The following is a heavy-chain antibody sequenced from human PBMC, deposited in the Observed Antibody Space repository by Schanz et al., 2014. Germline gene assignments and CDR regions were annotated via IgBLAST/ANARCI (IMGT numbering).Heavy chain of an antibody. CDR3: ARGRGCTGGSCYSWFDL. Sequence: VQSVHSGTEVQKLGASVKVSCKASGYTFSDYYIHWVRQAPGQGLEWMGMINPSGGSTTYAQKFQGRVTMTRDTSTSTAYMELSSLRSEDTAVYYCARGRGCTGGSCYSWFDLWGQGTLVTVAS. J-gene: IGHJ5*02. V-gene: IGHV1-46*01. D-gene: IGHD2-15*01. CDR1: GYTFSDYY. CDR2: INPSGGST.